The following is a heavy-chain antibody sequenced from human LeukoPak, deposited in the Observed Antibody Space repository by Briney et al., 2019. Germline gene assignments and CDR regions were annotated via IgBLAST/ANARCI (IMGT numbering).Heavy chain of an antibody. J-gene: IGHJ5*02. CDR1: GFTFSSYS. Sequence: GGSLRLSCAASGFTFSSYSMNWVRQAPGKGLEWVSSISSSSSYIYYADSVKGRLTISRDNAKNSLYLQMNSLRAEDTAVYYCTRSTEDGDYGPWGQGTLVTVSS. D-gene: IGHD4-17*01. CDR2: ISSSSSYI. CDR3: TRSTEDGDYGP. V-gene: IGHV3-21*01.